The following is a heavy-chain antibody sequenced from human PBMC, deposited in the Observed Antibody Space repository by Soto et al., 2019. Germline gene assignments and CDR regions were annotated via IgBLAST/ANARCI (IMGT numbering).Heavy chain of an antibody. CDR3: ARDRSRIVGAIIDY. J-gene: IGHJ4*02. CDR2: INAGGGYT. V-gene: IGHV1-46*03. D-gene: IGHD1-26*01. Sequence: ASVKVSCKASGYSFTNYYMHWVRQAPGQGLEWMGTINAGGGYTTYAQRFQGRVTMTRDTSTSTVYMELSSLRSEDTAVYYCARDRSRIVGAIIDYWGQGTLVTVSS. CDR1: GYSFTNYY.